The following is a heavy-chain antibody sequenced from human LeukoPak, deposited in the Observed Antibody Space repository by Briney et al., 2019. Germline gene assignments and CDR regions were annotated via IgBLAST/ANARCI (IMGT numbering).Heavy chain of an antibody. Sequence: SETLSLTCTVSGGSISSSNYYWGWIRQPPGKGLEWIGYIYYSGSTNYNPSLKSRVTISVDTSKNQFSLKLSSVTAADTAVYYCARHRRYFGWLLYGYFDYWGQGTLVTVSS. CDR2: IYYSGST. CDR1: GGSISSSNYY. CDR3: ARHRRYFGWLLYGYFDY. V-gene: IGHV4-61*05. D-gene: IGHD3-9*01. J-gene: IGHJ4*02.